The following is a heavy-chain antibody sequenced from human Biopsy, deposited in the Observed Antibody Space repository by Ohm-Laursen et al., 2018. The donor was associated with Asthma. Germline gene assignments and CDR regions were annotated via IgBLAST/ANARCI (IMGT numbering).Heavy chain of an antibody. CDR1: GFTVSRDY. Sequence: SLRLSCSASGFTVSRDYMFWVRQAPGKGLEWVAVISYDGGNKFYGDSVKGRFTLSRDNSRNTLYLQMNSLRVEDTAIYYCARTHERWTSIQDDALDIWGQGTMVTVSS. CDR2: ISYDGGNK. D-gene: IGHD4-23*01. V-gene: IGHV3-30*03. J-gene: IGHJ3*02. CDR3: ARTHERWTSIQDDALDI.